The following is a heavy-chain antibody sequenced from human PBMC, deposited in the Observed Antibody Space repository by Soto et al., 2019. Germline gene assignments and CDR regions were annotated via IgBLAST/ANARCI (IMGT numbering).Heavy chain of an antibody. V-gene: IGHV3-33*01. CDR1: GFTFSSYG. CDR2: IWYDGSNK. CDR3: ARDHRIDCISTSCEVLLWFGEPATPNYGMDV. Sequence: QVQLVESGGGVVQPGRSLRLSCAASGFTFSSYGMHWVRQAPGKGLEWVAVIWYDGSNKYYADSVKGRFTISRDNSKNKLYLQMNSLRAEDTAVYYCARDHRIDCISTSCEVLLWFGEPATPNYGMDVWGQGTTVTVSS. D-gene: IGHD3-10*01. J-gene: IGHJ6*02.